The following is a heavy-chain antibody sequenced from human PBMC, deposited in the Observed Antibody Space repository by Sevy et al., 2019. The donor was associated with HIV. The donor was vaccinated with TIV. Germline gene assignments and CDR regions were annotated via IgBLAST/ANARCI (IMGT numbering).Heavy chain of an antibody. V-gene: IGHV1-18*01. CDR3: ARDSDGSGHYYADFFDY. J-gene: IGHJ4*02. D-gene: IGHD3-22*01. Sequence: ASVKVSCKASGYTFTTYPIAWVRQAPGQGLEWMGWIRSYSGEIRDAQKFQGRATMTTDPSTSTAYLELRSLRSDDTALYYCARDSDGSGHYYADFFDYWGQGTLVTVSS. CDR1: GYTFTTYP. CDR2: IRSYSGEI.